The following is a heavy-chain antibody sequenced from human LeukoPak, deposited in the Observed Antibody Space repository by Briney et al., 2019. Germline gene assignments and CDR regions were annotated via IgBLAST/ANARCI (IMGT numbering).Heavy chain of an antibody. D-gene: IGHD3-3*01. CDR2: IYYSGST. V-gene: IGHV4-59*01. CDR3: ARASLDYDFWSGYVY. Sequence: KPSETQSLTCTVSGGSISSYYWSWIRQPPGKGLEWIGYIYYSGSTNYNPSLKSRVTISVDTSKNQFSLKLSSVTAADTAVYYCARASLDYDFWSGYVYWGQGTLVTVSS. CDR1: GGSISSYY. J-gene: IGHJ4*02.